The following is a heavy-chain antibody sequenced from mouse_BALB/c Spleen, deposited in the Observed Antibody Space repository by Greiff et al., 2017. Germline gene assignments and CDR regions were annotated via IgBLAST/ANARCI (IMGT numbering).Heavy chain of an antibody. V-gene: IGHV5-9-4*01. Sequence: EVMLVESGGGLVKPGGSLKLSCAASGFTFSSYAMSWVRQSPEKRLEWVAEISSGGSYTYYPDTVTGRFTISRDNAKNTLYLEMSSLRSEDTAMYDCAVFITTAPYAMDYWGQGTSVTVSS. J-gene: IGHJ4*01. CDR3: AVFITTAPYAMDY. CDR1: GFTFSSYA. D-gene: IGHD1-1*01. CDR2: ISSGGSYT.